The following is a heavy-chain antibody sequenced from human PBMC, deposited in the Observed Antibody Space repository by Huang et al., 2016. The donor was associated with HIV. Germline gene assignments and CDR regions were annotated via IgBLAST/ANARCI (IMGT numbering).Heavy chain of an antibody. CDR2: SFYSGST. D-gene: IGHD2-15*01. J-gene: IGHJ2*01. CDR3: ARVARGPNWYFDL. V-gene: IGHV4-59*11. Sequence: QVLVQESGPGLAKPSETLSLTCTVSGGSISSHHWSWIRPAPGKGLEWIGTSFYSGSTKTNPSLKSRVTISVDTSKNQISLRLASVTAADSAVYFCARVARGPNWYFDLWGRGTLVTVSS. CDR1: GGSISSHH.